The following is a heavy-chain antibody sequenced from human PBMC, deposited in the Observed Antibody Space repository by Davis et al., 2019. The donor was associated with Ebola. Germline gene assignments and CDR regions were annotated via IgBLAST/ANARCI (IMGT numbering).Heavy chain of an antibody. CDR1: GFTFSGSA. V-gene: IGHV3-73*01. CDR2: IRSKANSYAT. D-gene: IGHD1-1*01. J-gene: IGHJ6*02. CDR3: NWAYYYYGMDV. Sequence: PGGSLRLSCAASGFTFSGSAMHWVRQASGKGLEWVGRIRSKANSYATAYAASVKGRFTISRDDSKNTAYLQMNSLKTEDTAVYYCNWAYYYYGMDVWGQGTTVTVSS.